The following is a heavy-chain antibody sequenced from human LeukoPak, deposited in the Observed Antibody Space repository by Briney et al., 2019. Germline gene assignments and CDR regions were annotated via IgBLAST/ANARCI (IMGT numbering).Heavy chain of an antibody. Sequence: ASVKVSCKASGYTFTSYGISWVRQAPGQGLEWMGWISAYNGNTNYAQKLQCRVTMTTDTSTSTAYMELRSLRSDDTAVYYCARSCSSTSCPFNWFDPWGQGTLVTVSS. CDR1: GYTFTSYG. J-gene: IGHJ5*02. D-gene: IGHD2-2*01. V-gene: IGHV1-18*01. CDR3: ARSCSSTSCPFNWFDP. CDR2: ISAYNGNT.